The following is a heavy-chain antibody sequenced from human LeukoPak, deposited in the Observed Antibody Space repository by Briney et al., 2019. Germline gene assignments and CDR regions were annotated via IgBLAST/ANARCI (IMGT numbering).Heavy chain of an antibody. Sequence: GASVKVSCKASGFTFTSSAVQWVRQARGQRLEWIGWIVVGSGNTNYAQKFQERVTITRDMSTSTAYMEPSSLRSEDTAVYYCAADQAPVGATIGPYYGMDVWGQGTTVTVSS. J-gene: IGHJ6*02. CDR2: IVVGSGNT. CDR1: GFTFTSSA. CDR3: AADQAPVGATIGPYYGMDV. D-gene: IGHD1-26*01. V-gene: IGHV1-58*01.